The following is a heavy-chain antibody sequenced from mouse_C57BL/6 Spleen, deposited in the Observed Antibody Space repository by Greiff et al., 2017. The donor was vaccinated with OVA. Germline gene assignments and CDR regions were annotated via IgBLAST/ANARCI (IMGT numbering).Heavy chain of an antibody. CDR1: GYTFTSYW. J-gene: IGHJ4*01. CDR3: AMEDSSGYPYYAMDY. CDR2: IHPSDSDT. V-gene: IGHV1-74*01. Sequence: QVQLQQPGAELVKPGASVKVSCKASGYTFTSYWMHWVKQRPGQGLEWIGRIHPSDSDTNYNQKFKGKATLNVDKSSSTAYMQLSSLTSEDSAVYYCAMEDSSGYPYYAMDYWGQGTSVTVSS. D-gene: IGHD3-2*02.